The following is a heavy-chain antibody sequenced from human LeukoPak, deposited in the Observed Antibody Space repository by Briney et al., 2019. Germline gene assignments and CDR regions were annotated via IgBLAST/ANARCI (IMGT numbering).Heavy chain of an antibody. CDR3: ARVDTAMTLPDC. Sequence: SETLSLTCAVSVGSIISSNWWSWVRQPPGKGLEWIGEIYHSGSTNYNTYLKSRVTISVDKSKNQFSLKLSSVTAAHTAVYYCARVDTAMTLPDCWGQGTLVTVSS. CDR1: VGSIISSNW. J-gene: IGHJ4*02. CDR2: IYHSGST. V-gene: IGHV4-4*02. D-gene: IGHD5-18*01.